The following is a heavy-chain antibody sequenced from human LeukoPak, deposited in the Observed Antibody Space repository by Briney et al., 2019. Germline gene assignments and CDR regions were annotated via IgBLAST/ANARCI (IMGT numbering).Heavy chain of an antibody. CDR3: GSISSSFPYYFDY. V-gene: IGHV4-59*11. D-gene: IGHD3-16*01. J-gene: IGHJ4*02. CDR2: IYYTGST. CDR1: GGSISSHY. Sequence: PSETLSLTCTVSGGSISSHYWSWIRQPPGKGLEWIGYIYYTGSTNYNPSLKSRVTISIDTSTNQFSLKLSSVTAADTAVYYCGSISSSFPYYFDYWGQGTLVTVSS.